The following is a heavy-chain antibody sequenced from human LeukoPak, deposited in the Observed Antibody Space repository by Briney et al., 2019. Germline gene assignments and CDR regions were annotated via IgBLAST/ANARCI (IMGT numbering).Heavy chain of an antibody. CDR2: IYYSGSI. D-gene: IGHD3-22*01. Sequence: SETLSLTCTVSGGSISSYYWSWIRQPPGKGLEWIGYIYYSGSINYNPSLKSRVTMSVDTSKNQFSLKLSSVTAADTAGYYCASRYYYDSSGTPYDAFDIWGQGTMVTVSS. V-gene: IGHV4-59*08. CDR3: ASRYYYDSSGTPYDAFDI. J-gene: IGHJ3*02. CDR1: GGSISSYY.